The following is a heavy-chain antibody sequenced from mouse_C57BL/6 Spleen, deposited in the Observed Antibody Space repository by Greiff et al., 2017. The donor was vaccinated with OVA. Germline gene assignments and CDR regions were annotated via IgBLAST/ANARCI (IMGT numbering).Heavy chain of an antibody. CDR3: ARGRRFSYAMDY. CDR2: INSDGSST. Sequence: EVKLMESEGGLVQPGSSMKLSCTASGFTFSDYYMAWVRQVPEKGLEWVANINSDGSSTYYLDSLKSRFIISRDNAKNILYLQMSSLKSEDTATYYCARGRRFSYAMDYWGQGTSVTVSS. CDR1: GFTFSDYY. J-gene: IGHJ4*01. V-gene: IGHV5-16*01.